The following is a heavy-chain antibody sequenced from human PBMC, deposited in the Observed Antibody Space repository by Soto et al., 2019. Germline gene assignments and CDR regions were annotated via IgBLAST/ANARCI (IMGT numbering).Heavy chain of an antibody. CDR1: GFSFASYA. Sequence: EVQLLESGGGLVQPGGSLRLSCAASGFSFASYAMNWVRQAPGKGLEWVSGIRGSGGSTYYADSVKGRFTISRDNSKNTLYLQLSSLRVEYTAVYYCAKGFGISWQYYLDYWGQGTLVTLSS. D-gene: IGHD3-10*01. V-gene: IGHV3-23*01. CDR3: AKGFGISWQYYLDY. CDR2: IRGSGGST. J-gene: IGHJ4*02.